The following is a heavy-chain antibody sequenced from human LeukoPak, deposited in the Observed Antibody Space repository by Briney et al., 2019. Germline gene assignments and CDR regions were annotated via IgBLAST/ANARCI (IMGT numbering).Heavy chain of an antibody. CDR2: ISSNGGST. CDR1: GFTFSSYA. J-gene: IGHJ3*02. CDR3: ARDGTVTTDNAFDI. D-gene: IGHD4-17*01. V-gene: IGHV3-64*01. Sequence: GGSLRLSCAASGFTFSSYAMHWVRQAPGKGLEYVSAISSNGGSTYYANSVKGRFTISRDDSKDTLYLQMGSLRAEYMAVYYCARDGTVTTDNAFDIWGQGTMVTVSS.